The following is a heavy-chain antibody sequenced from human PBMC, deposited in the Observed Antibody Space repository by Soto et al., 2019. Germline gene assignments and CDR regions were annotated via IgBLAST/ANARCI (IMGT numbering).Heavy chain of an antibody. J-gene: IGHJ4*02. D-gene: IGHD6-13*01. Sequence: SETLSLTCTVSGGSISSYYCSWIRQPPGKGLEWIGYIYYSGSTNYNPSLKSRVTISVDTSKNQFSLKLSSVTAADTAVYYCAKENGYSSSWFEFDYWGQGTLVTVSS. CDR1: GGSISSYY. CDR3: AKENGYSSSWFEFDY. CDR2: IYYSGST. V-gene: IGHV4-59*01.